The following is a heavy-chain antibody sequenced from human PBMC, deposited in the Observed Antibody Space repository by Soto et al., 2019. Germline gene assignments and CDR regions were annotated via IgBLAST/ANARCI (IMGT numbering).Heavy chain of an antibody. V-gene: IGHV4-59*01. D-gene: IGHD1-20*01. CDR2: IYYSGST. J-gene: IGHJ4*02. CDR3: ARRGGALTFDY. Sequence: QVQLQESGPGLVKPSETLSLTCTVSGGSISSYYWSWIRQPPGKGLEWIGYIYYSGSTNYNPSLKSRGTISVDTSKNQFSLKLSSVTAADTAVYYCARRGGALTFDYWGQGTLVTVSS. CDR1: GGSISSYY.